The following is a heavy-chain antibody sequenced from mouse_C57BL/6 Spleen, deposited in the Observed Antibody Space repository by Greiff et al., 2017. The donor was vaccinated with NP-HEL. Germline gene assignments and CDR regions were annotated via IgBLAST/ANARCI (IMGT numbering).Heavy chain of an antibody. CDR3: TRSLNWYFDV. Sequence: QVQLQQSGAELVRPGASVTLSCKASGYTFTDYEMHWVKQTPVHGLEWIGAIDPETGGTAYNQKFKGKAILTADKSSSTAYMELRSLTSEDSAVYYCTRSLNWYFDVWGTGTTVTVSS. CDR1: GYTFTDYE. J-gene: IGHJ1*03. CDR2: IDPETGGT. V-gene: IGHV1-15*01.